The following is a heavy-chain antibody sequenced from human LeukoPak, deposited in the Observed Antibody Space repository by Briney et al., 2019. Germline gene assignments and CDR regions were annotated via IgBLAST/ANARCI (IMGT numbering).Heavy chain of an antibody. CDR2: IYTSGST. Sequence: SETLSLTCTVSGGSISSYYWSWIRQPAGKGLERIGRIYTSGSTNYNPSLKSRVTMSVDTSKNQFSLKLSSVAAADTAVYYCAREEEDYYDSSGYYGDWGQGTLATVSS. CDR3: AREEEDYYDSSGYYGD. D-gene: IGHD3-22*01. J-gene: IGHJ4*02. V-gene: IGHV4-4*07. CDR1: GGSISSYY.